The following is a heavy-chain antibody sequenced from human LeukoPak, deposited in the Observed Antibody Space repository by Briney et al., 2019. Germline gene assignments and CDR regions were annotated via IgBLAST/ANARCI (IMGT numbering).Heavy chain of an antibody. V-gene: IGHV1-69*05. CDR2: IIPIFGAA. J-gene: IGHJ3*02. CDR1: GGTFSSYA. D-gene: IGHD1-26*01. CDR3: ARGTSGSYSYPIGAFDI. Sequence: GAPVKVSCKASGGTFSSYAISWVRQAPGQGLEWMGGIIPIFGAANYAQKFQGRVTITTDESTSTAYMELSSLRSEDTAVYYCARGTSGSYSYPIGAFDIWGQGTMVTVSS.